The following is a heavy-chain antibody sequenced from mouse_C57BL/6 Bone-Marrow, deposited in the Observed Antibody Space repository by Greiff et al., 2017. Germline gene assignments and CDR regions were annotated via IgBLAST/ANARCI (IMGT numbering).Heavy chain of an antibody. CDR3: ECHDSDSNDEARCAY. Sequence: EVKLVESGGGLVKPGGSLKLSCAASGFTFSSYSMSWVRQTPEKRLEWVATISGGGSNTYYPDCVKGRFTISRYNAKNNLYLQLSSLRSEDSSLYSIECHDSDSNDEARCAYWGQGTMVTVSA. J-gene: IGHJ3*01. V-gene: IGHV5-9*01. CDR1: GFTFSSYS. CDR2: ISGGGSNT. D-gene: IGHD2-12*01.